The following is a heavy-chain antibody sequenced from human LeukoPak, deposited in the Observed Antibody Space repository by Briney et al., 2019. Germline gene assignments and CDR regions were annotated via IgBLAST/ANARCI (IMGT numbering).Heavy chain of an antibody. CDR2: IYYSGNT. V-gene: IGHV4-61*01. D-gene: IGHD5-12*01. CDR3: ARGSGYDYPEYFDY. J-gene: IGHJ4*02. CDR1: GGSVSSGSYY. Sequence: SETLSLTCTVSGGSVSSGSYYWSWIRQPPGKGLEWIGYIYYSGNTNYNPSLKSRVTISVDTSKNQFSLKLSSVTAADTAVYYCARGSGYDYPEYFDYWGQGTLVTVSS.